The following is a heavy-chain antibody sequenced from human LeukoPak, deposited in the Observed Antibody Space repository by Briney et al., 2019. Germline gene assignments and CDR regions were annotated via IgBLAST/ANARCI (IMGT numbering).Heavy chain of an antibody. CDR2: INHSGST. J-gene: IGHJ4*02. Sequence: SETLSLTCAVYGGSFSGYYWSWIRQPPGKGLEWIGEINHSGSTNYNPSLKSRVTISVDTSKNQFSLKLSSVTAADTAVYYCARYEAVAGVFDYWGQGTLVTVSS. D-gene: IGHD6-19*01. CDR1: GGSFSGYY. CDR3: ARYEAVAGVFDY. V-gene: IGHV4-34*01.